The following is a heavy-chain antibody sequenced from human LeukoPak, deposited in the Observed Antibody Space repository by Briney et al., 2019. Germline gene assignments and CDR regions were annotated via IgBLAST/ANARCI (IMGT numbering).Heavy chain of an antibody. J-gene: IGHJ4*02. CDR2: IWNDGTNE. D-gene: IGHD5-18*01. CDR3: ARGRGYGLVNPNFDY. V-gene: IGHV3-33*01. Sequence: PGGSLRLSCAASGFTFSTYGMHWVRQVPGKGLEWVAVIWNDGTNENYADSVKGRFSISRDNSKNTLYLQINNLRAGDTAVYYCARGRGYGLVNPNFDYWGQGTLVTVSS. CDR1: GFTFSTYG.